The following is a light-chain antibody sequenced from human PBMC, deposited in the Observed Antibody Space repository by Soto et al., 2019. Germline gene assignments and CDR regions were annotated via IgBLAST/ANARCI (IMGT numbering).Light chain of an antibody. CDR1: QSVSSY. V-gene: IGKV3-11*01. CDR3: QQYNNWPWT. J-gene: IGKJ1*01. Sequence: EIVLTQSPATLSLSPADRATLSCRASQSVSSYLAWYQQKPGQAPRLLIYDAANRATGIPARFSGSGSGTEFTLTISSLQSVDFAVYSCQQYNNWPWTFGQGTRWIS. CDR2: DAA.